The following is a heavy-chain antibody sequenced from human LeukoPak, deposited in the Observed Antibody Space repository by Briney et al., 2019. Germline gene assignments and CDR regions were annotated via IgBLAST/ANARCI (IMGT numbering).Heavy chain of an antibody. CDR1: GGTFSSYA. CDR2: IIPILGIA. D-gene: IGHD3-22*01. J-gene: IGHJ4*02. CDR3: ARYDSSGPYYFDY. Sequence: GASVKVSCKASGGTFSSYAISWVRQAPGQGLEWMGRIIPILGIANYAQKFQGRVTITADKSTSTAYMELSSLRSEGTAVYYCARYDSSGPYYFDYWGQGTLVTVSS. V-gene: IGHV1-69*04.